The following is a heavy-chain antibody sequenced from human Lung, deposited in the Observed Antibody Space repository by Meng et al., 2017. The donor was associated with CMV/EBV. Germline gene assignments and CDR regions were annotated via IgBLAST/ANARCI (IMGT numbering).Heavy chain of an antibody. CDR3: ARDQPGGYCSDFCYYGMDV. D-gene: IGHD2-2*03. J-gene: IGHJ6*02. V-gene: IGHV3-7*01. Sequence: LTXAASGFTFSIYWMSWVRQAPGKGLEWVANIKEDGTENNYADSVKGRFTISRDNAKNSLYLQMNSLRAEDTAVYYCARDQPGGYCSDFCYYGMDVWXQGTTVTVSS. CDR2: IKEDGTEN. CDR1: GFTFSIYW.